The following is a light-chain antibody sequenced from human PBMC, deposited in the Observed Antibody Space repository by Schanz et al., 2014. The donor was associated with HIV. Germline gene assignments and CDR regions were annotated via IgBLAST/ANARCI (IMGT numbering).Light chain of an antibody. V-gene: IGKV3D-20*02. J-gene: IGKJ2*01. CDR3: QQRSNWPRYT. Sequence: EVVMTQSPGTLSVSPGERATLSCRASQSVSDNYLAWYQHKPGQAPRLLIYDASNRATGIPTRFSGSGSGTDFTLTISSLEPEDIAVYYCQQRSNWPRYTFGQGTRLEIK. CDR1: QSVSDNY. CDR2: DAS.